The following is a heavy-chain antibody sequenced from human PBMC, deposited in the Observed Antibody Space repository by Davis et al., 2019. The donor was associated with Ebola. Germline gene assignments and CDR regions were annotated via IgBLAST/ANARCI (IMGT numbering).Heavy chain of an antibody. CDR1: GGSISSYY. CDR3: ARARRAFDI. V-gene: IGHV4-59*01. J-gene: IGHJ3*02. D-gene: IGHD5-12*01. CDR2: IYYSGST. Sequence: PGGSLRLSCTVSGGSISSYYWSWIRQPPGKGLEWIGYIYYSGSTNYNPSLKSRVTISVDTSKNQFSLKLSSVTAADTAVYYCARARRAFDIWGQGTMVTVSS.